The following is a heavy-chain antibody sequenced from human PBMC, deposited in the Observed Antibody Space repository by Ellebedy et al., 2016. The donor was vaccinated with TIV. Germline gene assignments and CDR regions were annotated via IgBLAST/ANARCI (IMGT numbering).Heavy chain of an antibody. Sequence: GESLKISXAASGFTFSSYWMQWVRQAPGKGLEWVANIKQDGSAKYYVDSVKGRFTISRDNAKNSVYPQMNNLRAEDTAVYYCARRYMDVWGKGTTVTVSS. CDR2: IKQDGSAK. J-gene: IGHJ6*03. V-gene: IGHV3-7*01. CDR3: ARRYMDV. CDR1: GFTFSSYW.